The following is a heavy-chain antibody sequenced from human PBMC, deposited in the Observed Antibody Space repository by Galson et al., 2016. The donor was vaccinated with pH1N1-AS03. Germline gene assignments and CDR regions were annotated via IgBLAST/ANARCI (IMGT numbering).Heavy chain of an antibody. CDR3: ARDPRGPCSSSTCATAYYFGMDV. J-gene: IGHJ6*02. CDR2: INPNSGVT. Sequence: SVKVSCKASGYIFTGFYAHWVRQAPGQGLEWMGWINPNSGVTNYAQKFQAWVTMTRDTSSSTAYMELSGLKSDDTAVYYCARDPRGPCSSSTCATAYYFGMDVWGQGTTVIVSS. V-gene: IGHV1-2*04. D-gene: IGHD2-2*01. CDR1: GYIFTGFY.